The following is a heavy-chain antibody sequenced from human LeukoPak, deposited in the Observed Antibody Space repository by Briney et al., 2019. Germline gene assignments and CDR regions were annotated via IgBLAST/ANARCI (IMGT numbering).Heavy chain of an antibody. CDR3: ARTDTAMVFDY. V-gene: IGHV4-39*07. CDR2: IYYSGST. CDR1: GGSISSSSYY. J-gene: IGHJ4*02. D-gene: IGHD5-18*01. Sequence: PSETLSLTCTVSGGSISSSSYYWGWIRQPPGKGLEWIGSIYYSGSTNYNPSLKSRVTISVDTSKNQFSLKLSSVTAADTAVYYCARTDTAMVFDYWGQGTLVTVSS.